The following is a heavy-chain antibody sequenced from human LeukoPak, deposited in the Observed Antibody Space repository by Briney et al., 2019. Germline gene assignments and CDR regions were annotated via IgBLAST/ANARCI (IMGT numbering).Heavy chain of an antibody. V-gene: IGHV4-39*01. CDR2: IYYSRST. CDR3: ARQSIHITMVRGVMGGDFDY. Sequence: PSETLSLTCTVSGGSISSSSYYWGWIRQPPGKGLEWIGSIYYSRSTYYNPSLKSRVTISVDTSKNQFSLKLSSVTAADTAVYYCARQSIHITMVRGVMGGDFDYWGQGTLVTVSS. J-gene: IGHJ4*02. CDR1: GGSISSSSYY. D-gene: IGHD3-10*01.